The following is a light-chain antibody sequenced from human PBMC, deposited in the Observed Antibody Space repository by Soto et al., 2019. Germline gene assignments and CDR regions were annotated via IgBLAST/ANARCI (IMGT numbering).Light chain of an antibody. CDR3: QQYNNRRT. CDR2: GAS. J-gene: IGKJ1*01. Sequence: EIVMTQSPATLSVSPGERATLSCRASQSVSSNLAWYQQKPGQAPRLLIYGASTRATGIPARFSGSGSGPEFTLTISSLQSEDFAVYYCQQYNNRRTFGQGTKVDIK. CDR1: QSVSSN. V-gene: IGKV3-15*01.